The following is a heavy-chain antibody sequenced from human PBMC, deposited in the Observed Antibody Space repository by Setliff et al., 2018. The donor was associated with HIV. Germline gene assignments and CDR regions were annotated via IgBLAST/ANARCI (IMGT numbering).Heavy chain of an antibody. CDR1: GFTFNKFA. J-gene: IGHJ4*02. D-gene: IGHD1-26*01. CDR3: ARGPVVGATFFDY. V-gene: IGHV3-9*01. Sequence: PGGSLRLSCEAYGFTFNKFAMHWVRQVPGRGLEWVSGISWNGATVDYADSAKGRFIISRDNAVDSLYLQMNSLRAEDTAVYYCARGPVVGATFFDYWGQGTLVTVSS. CDR2: ISWNGATV.